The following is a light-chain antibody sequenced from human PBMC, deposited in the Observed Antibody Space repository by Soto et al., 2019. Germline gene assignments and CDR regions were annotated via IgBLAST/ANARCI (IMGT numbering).Light chain of an antibody. CDR2: DSS. CDR3: QQRSGWPTT. J-gene: IGKJ4*01. V-gene: IGKV3-11*01. Sequence: EIVLTQSPATLSLSPGERATLSCRASQSVGTCFAWYQQQPGHAPRLLIYDSSNRATGIPPRFSGSGSGTDFTLTISSLEPEDVAVYYCQQRSGWPTTFGGGNKVEIK. CDR1: QSVGTC.